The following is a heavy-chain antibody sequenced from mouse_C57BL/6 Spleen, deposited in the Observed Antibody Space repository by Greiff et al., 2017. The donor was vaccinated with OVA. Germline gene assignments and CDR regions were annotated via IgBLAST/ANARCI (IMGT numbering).Heavy chain of an antibody. J-gene: IGHJ3*01. CDR1: GYTFTSYW. Sequence: VKLMESGAELVKPGASVKMSCKASGYTFTSYWITWVKQRPGQGLEWIGDIYPGSGSTNYNEKFKSKATLTVDTSSSTAYMQLSSLTSEDSAVYYCARGTLGYGNSAWFAYWGQGTLVTVSA. D-gene: IGHD2-1*01. V-gene: IGHV1-55*01. CDR3: ARGTLGYGNSAWFAY. CDR2: IYPGSGST.